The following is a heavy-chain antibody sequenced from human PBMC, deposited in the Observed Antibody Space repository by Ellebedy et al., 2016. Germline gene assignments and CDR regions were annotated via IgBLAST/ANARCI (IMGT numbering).Heavy chain of an antibody. CDR2: ISSTATYI. J-gene: IGHJ2*01. CDR1: GFTFSSFA. V-gene: IGHV3-21*04. CDR3: ARDRRYFDL. Sequence: GESLKISCAASGFTFSSFAMSWVRQAPGKGLEWVSSISSTATYIYYSDSVKGRFTISRDNAKNSLFLQMNSLRVEDTAVYYCARDRRYFDLWGRGTLVTVSS.